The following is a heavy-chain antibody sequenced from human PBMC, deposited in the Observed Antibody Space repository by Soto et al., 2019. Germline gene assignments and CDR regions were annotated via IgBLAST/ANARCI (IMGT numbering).Heavy chain of an antibody. D-gene: IGHD2-15*01. CDR3: ARRGYCSGGSCYSYYYGMEV. J-gene: IGHJ6*02. CDR1: GGTFSSYA. Sequence: SVKVSCKASGGTFSSYAISWVRQAPGQGLEWMGGIIPIFGTANYAQKFQGGVTITADKSTSTAYMELSSLRSEDTAVYYCARRGYCSGGSCYSYYYGMEVWGQGTTVTVSS. CDR2: IIPIFGTA. V-gene: IGHV1-69*06.